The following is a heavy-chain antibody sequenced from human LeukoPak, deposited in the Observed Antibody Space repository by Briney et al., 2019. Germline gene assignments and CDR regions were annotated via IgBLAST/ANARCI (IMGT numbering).Heavy chain of an antibody. J-gene: IGHJ4*02. CDR2: IYTSGST. Sequence: KTSETLSLTCTVSGGSISSYYWSWIRQPAGKGLEWIGRIYTSGSTNYNPSLKSRVTMSVDTSKNQFSLKLSSVTAADTAVYYCARDQYLGPHNRDYFDYWGQGTLVTVSS. CDR1: GGSISSYY. CDR3: ARDQYLGPHNRDYFDY. D-gene: IGHD1-14*01. V-gene: IGHV4-4*07.